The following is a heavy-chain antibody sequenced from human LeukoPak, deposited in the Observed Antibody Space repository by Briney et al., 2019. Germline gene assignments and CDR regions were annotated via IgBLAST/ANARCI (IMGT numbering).Heavy chain of an antibody. J-gene: IGHJ5*02. V-gene: IGHV1-18*01. Sequence: ASVKVFCKASGYTFTSYGISWVRQAPGQGLEWMGWISAYNGNTNYAQKLQGRVTMTTDTSTSTAYMELRSLRSDDTAVYYCARAARGSGSQNWFDPWGQGTLVTVSS. CDR1: GYTFTSYG. CDR2: ISAYNGNT. CDR3: ARAARGSGSQNWFDP. D-gene: IGHD3-10*01.